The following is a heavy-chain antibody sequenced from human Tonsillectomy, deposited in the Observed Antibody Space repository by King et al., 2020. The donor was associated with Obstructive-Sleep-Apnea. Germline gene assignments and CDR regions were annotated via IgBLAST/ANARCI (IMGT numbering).Heavy chain of an antibody. Sequence: VQLQESGPGLVKPSETLSLTCTVSAGSMSPYYWSWIRQPPGKGLEWIGYRNYSGSTNYNPSLKSRVTISVETSKNQFSLKLKSVTAADTAVYYCARGDGYNIFWGQGTQVTVSS. CDR2: RNYSGST. J-gene: IGHJ4*02. V-gene: IGHV4-59*01. D-gene: IGHD5-24*01. CDR1: AGSMSPYY. CDR3: ARGDGYNIF.